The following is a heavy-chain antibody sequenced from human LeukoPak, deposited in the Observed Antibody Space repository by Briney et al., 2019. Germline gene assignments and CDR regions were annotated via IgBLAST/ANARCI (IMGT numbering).Heavy chain of an antibody. J-gene: IGHJ6*02. V-gene: IGHV3-21*01. CDR2: ISSSSSYI. Sequence: GGSLRLSCAASGFTFSSYSMNWVRQAPGKGLEWVSSISSSSSYIYYADSVKGRFTISRDNAKNSLYLQMNSLRAEDTAVYYCARDYYDSSGYTHYYYGMDVWGQGTTVTVSS. CDR1: GFTFSSYS. D-gene: IGHD3-22*01. CDR3: ARDYYDSSGYTHYYYGMDV.